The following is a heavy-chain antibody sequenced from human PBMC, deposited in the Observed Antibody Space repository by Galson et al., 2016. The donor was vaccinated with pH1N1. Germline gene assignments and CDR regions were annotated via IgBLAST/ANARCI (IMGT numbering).Heavy chain of an antibody. V-gene: IGHV1-69*13. CDR1: GGSFATYA. D-gene: IGHD1-1*01. J-gene: IGHJ6*02. CDR2: IIPIYGTA. Sequence: SVKVSCKASGGSFATYAVRWVRQAPGQGLEWMGRIIPIYGTAHYAQKFQGRVTITADEYTTTVYLELKSLISEDTARYYCARAGRTETTKEGFAWGYGMDVWGQGTTVTVSS. CDR3: ARAGRTETTKEGFAWGYGMDV.